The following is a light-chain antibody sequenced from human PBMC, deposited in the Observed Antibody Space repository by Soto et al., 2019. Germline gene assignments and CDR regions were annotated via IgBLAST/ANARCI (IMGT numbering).Light chain of an antibody. CDR1: QSVSSD. Sequence: EIVMTQSPATLSVSPGARAPLSCRASQSVSSDLAWYQQKPGQAPRRVVYGASTWATGVPPRFTGSGSGTEFTLTISGLQSEDFAVYYCQQYKSWPITFGQGTRLEIK. J-gene: IGKJ5*01. V-gene: IGKV3D-15*01. CDR2: GAS. CDR3: QQYKSWPIT.